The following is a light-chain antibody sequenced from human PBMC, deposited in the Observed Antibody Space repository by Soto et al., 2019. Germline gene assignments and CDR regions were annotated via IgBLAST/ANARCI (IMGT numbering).Light chain of an antibody. CDR3: LQHNTYPWT. V-gene: IGKV1-17*03. J-gene: IGKJ1*01. CDR2: GAS. Sequence: DIQMTQSPSSMSASVVDRCTSTFRASQDISNYLAWFQQKPGKVPKRLIYGASNLQSGVPSRFSGSRSGTEFTLTITSLQPEDFASYYCLQHNTYPWTFGQGTKVE. CDR1: QDISNY.